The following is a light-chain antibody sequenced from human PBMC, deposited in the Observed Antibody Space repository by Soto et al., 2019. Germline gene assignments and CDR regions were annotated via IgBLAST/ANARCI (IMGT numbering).Light chain of an antibody. J-gene: IGLJ2*01. CDR3: SSYTSSTTLRV. Sequence: QSVLTQPASVSGSPGQSITISCTGTSSDVGGYNYVSWYQQHPGKAPKLMIYGVNNRPSGVSNRFSGSKSGNTASLTSSGLQAEDEADYYCSSYTSSTTLRVFGGGTKVTVL. V-gene: IGLV2-14*01. CDR2: GVN. CDR1: SSDVGGYNY.